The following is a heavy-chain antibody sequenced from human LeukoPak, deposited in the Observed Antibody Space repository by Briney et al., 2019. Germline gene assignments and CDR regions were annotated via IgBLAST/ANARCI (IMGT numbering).Heavy chain of an antibody. CDR3: AKVDQQLAAWFYYGMDV. Sequence: GSLRLSCAASGFTFSNYAMTWVRQAPGKGLEWVSAISGPGGSTYYAGSVKGRFTISRDNSKNTLFLQMNSLRVEDTAVYYCAKVDQQLAAWFYYGMDVWGQGTTVTVSS. J-gene: IGHJ6*02. V-gene: IGHV3-23*01. D-gene: IGHD6-13*01. CDR1: GFTFSNYA. CDR2: ISGPGGST.